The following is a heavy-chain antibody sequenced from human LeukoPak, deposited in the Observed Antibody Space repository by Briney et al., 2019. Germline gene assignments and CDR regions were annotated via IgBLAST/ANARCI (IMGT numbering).Heavy chain of an antibody. Sequence: ASVKVSCKASGYTFTSYYMHWVRQAPGQGLEWMGIINPSGGSTGYAQKFQGRVTMTSDTSTSTVYMELSSLRSEDTAVYYCARFGGCSSTSCRRSFDYWGQGTLLTVSS. CDR1: GYTFTSYY. CDR3: ARFGGCSSTSCRRSFDY. V-gene: IGHV1-46*01. CDR2: INPSGGST. D-gene: IGHD2-2*01. J-gene: IGHJ4*02.